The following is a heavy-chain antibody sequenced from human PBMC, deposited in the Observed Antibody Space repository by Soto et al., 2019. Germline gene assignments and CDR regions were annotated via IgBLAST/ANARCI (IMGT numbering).Heavy chain of an antibody. J-gene: IGHJ6*02. Sequence: ESGGGVVQPGRSLRLSCAASGFTFTNYPIHWVRQAPGKGLEWVAVISYDGSNKYYAESVKGRFTISRDNSKNTLYLQMNSLRVEDTAVFYCARGVWFGESYGMDVWGQGTTVTVSS. CDR1: GFTFTNYP. D-gene: IGHD3-10*01. CDR2: ISYDGSNK. CDR3: ARGVWFGESYGMDV. V-gene: IGHV3-30-3*01.